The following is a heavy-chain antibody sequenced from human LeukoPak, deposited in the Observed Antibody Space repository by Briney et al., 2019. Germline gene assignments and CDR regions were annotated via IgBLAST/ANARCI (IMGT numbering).Heavy chain of an antibody. D-gene: IGHD3-10*01. CDR1: GGTFSSYA. CDR2: IIPIFGTA. CDR3: ANIGPYYYGSGVYYYMDV. Sequence: GSSVKVSCKASGGTFSSYALSWVRQAPGQGLEWMGGIIPIFGTANYAQKFQGRVTITADESTSTAYMELSSLRSEDTAVYYCANIGPYYYGSGVYYYMDVWGKGTTVTISS. J-gene: IGHJ6*03. V-gene: IGHV1-69*01.